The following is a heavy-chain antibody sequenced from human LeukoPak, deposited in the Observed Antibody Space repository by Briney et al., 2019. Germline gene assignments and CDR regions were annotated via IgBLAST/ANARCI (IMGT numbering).Heavy chain of an antibody. CDR2: IIPILGIA. CDR1: GGTFSSYA. CDR3: ARDLITMIYSPPRY. J-gene: IGHJ4*02. V-gene: IGHV1-69*04. D-gene: IGHD3-22*01. Sequence: SVRVSCKASGGTFSSYAISWVRQAPGQGLEWMGRIIPILGIANYAQKFQGRVTITADKSTSTAYMELSSLRSEDTAVYYCARDLITMIYSPPRYWGQGTLVTVSS.